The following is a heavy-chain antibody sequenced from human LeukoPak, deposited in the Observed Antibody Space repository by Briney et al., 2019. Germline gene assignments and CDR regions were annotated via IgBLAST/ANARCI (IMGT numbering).Heavy chain of an antibody. CDR3: AKDRYYYDSSSYYYMDV. Sequence: PGGSLRLSCAASGFIYSTYGMHWVRQAPGKGLEWVAFIRPDGSDKSYAGSVKGRFTISRDNSKNTLYLQMNSLRAEDTAVYYCAKDRYYYDSSSYYYMDVWGKGTTVTVSS. CDR1: GFIYSTYG. V-gene: IGHV3-30*02. CDR2: IRPDGSDK. D-gene: IGHD3-22*01. J-gene: IGHJ6*03.